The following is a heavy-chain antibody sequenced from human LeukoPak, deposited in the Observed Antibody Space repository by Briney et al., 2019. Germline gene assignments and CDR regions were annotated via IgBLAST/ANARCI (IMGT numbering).Heavy chain of an antibody. Sequence: SETLSLTCTVSGGSISSSSYYWGWIRQPPGKGLEWIGSIYYSGRTHYNPSLKSRVTISVDTSKNQFSLKLSSVTAADTAVYYCARRSRAYYYYYMDVWGKGTTVTISS. V-gene: IGHV4-39*07. J-gene: IGHJ6*03. CDR1: GGSISSSSYY. CDR3: ARRSRAYYYYYMDV. D-gene: IGHD1-26*01. CDR2: IYYSGRT.